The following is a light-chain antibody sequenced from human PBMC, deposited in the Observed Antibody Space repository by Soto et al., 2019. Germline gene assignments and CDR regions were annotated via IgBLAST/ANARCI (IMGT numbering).Light chain of an antibody. V-gene: IGKV3-20*01. J-gene: IGKJ1*01. Sequence: EIVLTQSPGTLSLSPGERATLSCRASQSVSSSYLAWYQQKPGQAPRLLIYGASSRXTXXPXXXXGSGSGTDFTLTXXXXXPEDFAVYYCQQYGSSPGTFGQGTKVEIK. CDR1: QSVSSSY. CDR3: QQYGSSPGT. CDR2: GAS.